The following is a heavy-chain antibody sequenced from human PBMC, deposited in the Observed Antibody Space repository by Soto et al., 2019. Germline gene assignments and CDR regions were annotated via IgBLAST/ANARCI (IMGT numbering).Heavy chain of an antibody. CDR2: LNGDGSSS. Sequence: PGGSLRLSCVASGFTFSSFWLHWVRQTPGKGLVWISRLNGDGSSSSYADSVTGRFTISRDTATNTLYLQMNSLRPEDTALYYCTRGASGYGTFDYSGLGPLVTVSS. CDR3: TRGASGYGTFDY. V-gene: IGHV3-74*01. D-gene: IGHD5-12*01. CDR1: GFTFSSFW. J-gene: IGHJ4*02.